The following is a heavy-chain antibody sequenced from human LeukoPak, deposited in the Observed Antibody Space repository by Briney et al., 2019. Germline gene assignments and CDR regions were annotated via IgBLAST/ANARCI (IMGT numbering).Heavy chain of an antibody. Sequence: GGSLRLSCAASGFTFSSYAMSWVRQGPGKGLEWVSAISGDSGTTLYTDSARGRFSISRDNSRNTLYLQLNSLRAEDTAVYYCARKLLHYDRNGPSFDYWGQGTLVTVS. D-gene: IGHD3-22*01. V-gene: IGHV3-23*01. J-gene: IGHJ4*02. CDR1: GFTFSSYA. CDR2: ISGDSGTT. CDR3: ARKLLHYDRNGPSFDY.